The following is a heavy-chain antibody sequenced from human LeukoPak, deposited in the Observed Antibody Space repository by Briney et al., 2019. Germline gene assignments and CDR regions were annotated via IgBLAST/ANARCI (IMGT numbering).Heavy chain of an antibody. CDR2: IYYSGST. D-gene: IGHD3-10*01. V-gene: IGHV4-39*01. J-gene: IGHJ4*02. CDR1: GFTFSSYS. CDR3: ARQVSDYYYGSGSPSGYFDY. Sequence: GSLRLSCAASGFTFSSYSMNWIRQPPGKGLEWIGSIYYSGSTYYNPSLKSRVTISVDTSKNQFSLKLSSVTAADTAVYYCARQVSDYYYGSGSPSGYFDYWGQGTLVTVSS.